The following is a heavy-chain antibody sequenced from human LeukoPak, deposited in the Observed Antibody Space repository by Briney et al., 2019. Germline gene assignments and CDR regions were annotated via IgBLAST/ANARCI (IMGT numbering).Heavy chain of an antibody. D-gene: IGHD6-13*01. J-gene: IGHJ4*02. V-gene: IGHV4-61*01. CDR3: ARALKPIAAGGPDFDY. Sequence: SETLSLTCTVSGGSVSSGSYYWSWIRQPPGKGLEWIGYIYYSGSTNYNPSLKSRVTISVDTSKNQFSLKLSSVTAADTAVYYCARALKPIAAGGPDFDYWGQGTLVTVSP. CDR2: IYYSGST. CDR1: GGSVSSGSYY.